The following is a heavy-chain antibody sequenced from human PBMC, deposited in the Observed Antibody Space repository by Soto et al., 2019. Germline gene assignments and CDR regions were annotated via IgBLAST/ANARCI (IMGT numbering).Heavy chain of an antibody. CDR2: INAYNGNK. J-gene: IGHJ4*02. CDR1: GYTFTSYG. D-gene: IGHD1-1*01. CDR3: AKDRPRRTSGYFFDY. Sequence: ASVKVSCKASGYTFTSYGISWVRQAPGQGLEWMGWINAYNGNKKYAQKLQGRVTMTTDTSTSTAYMELRSLRSDDTALYYCAKDRPRRTSGYFFDYWGQGTPVTVSS. V-gene: IGHV1-18*01.